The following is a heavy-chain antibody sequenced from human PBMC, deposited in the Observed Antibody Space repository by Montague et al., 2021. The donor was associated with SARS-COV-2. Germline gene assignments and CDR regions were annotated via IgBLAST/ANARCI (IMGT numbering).Heavy chain of an antibody. V-gene: IGHV3-30*04. Sequence: SLRLSCAASGFTFSSYAMHWVRQAPGKGLEWVAVISYDGSNKYYADSVKGRFTISREMNSLRAEDTAVYYCARDNYDYVWGSYRYIYCGQGTLVTVSS. J-gene: IGHJ4*02. D-gene: IGHD3-16*02. CDR1: GFTFSSYA. CDR3: ARDNYDYVWGSYRYIY. CDR2: ISYDGSNK.